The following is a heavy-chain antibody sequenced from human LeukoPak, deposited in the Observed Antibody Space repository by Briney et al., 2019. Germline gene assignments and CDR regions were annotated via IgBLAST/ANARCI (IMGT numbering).Heavy chain of an antibody. CDR1: GFTFSSYA. D-gene: IGHD1-26*01. V-gene: IGHV3-64*01. CDR2: ISSNGGST. CDR3: ARVNSGSYDY. Sequence: GGSLGLSCAASGFTFSSYAMHWVRQAPGKGLEYVSAISSNGGSTYYANSVKGRFTISRDNSKNTLYLQMGSLRAEDMAVYYCARVNSGSYDYWGQGTLVTVS. J-gene: IGHJ4*02.